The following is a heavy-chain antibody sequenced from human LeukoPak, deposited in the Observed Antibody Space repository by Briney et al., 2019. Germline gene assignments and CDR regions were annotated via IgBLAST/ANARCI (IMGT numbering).Heavy chain of an antibody. CDR1: GFTFSSYA. D-gene: IGHD1-26*01. Sequence: SGGSLRLSCAASGFTFSSYAMSWVRQAPGKGLEWVSAISGSGGSTYYADSVKGRFTISRDNSKNTLYLQMNSLRAEDTAVYYCAKNLGATIGYFDYWGQGTLVTVSS. CDR3: AKNLGATIGYFDY. J-gene: IGHJ4*02. CDR2: ISGSGGST. V-gene: IGHV3-23*01.